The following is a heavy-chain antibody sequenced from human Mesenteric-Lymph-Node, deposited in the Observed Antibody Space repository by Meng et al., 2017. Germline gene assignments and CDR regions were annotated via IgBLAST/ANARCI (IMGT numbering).Heavy chain of an antibody. CDR2: ISSSGSAI. CDR3: ATCLRATYCSVGMDV. Sequence: GGSLRLSCAASGFIFSDYYMSWIRQAPGKGLEWVSHISSSGSAIYYADSVKGRFTISRDNAKNALQLQMNSLRAEDAAVYYCATCLRATYCSVGMDVWGQGTTVTVSS. J-gene: IGHJ6*02. CDR1: GFIFSDYY. D-gene: IGHD2-15*01. V-gene: IGHV3-11*01.